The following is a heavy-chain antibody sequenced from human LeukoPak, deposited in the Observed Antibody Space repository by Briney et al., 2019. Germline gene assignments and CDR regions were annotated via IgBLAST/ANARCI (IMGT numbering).Heavy chain of an antibody. V-gene: IGHV3-23*01. Sequence: GGSLRLSCAASGFSFSTYAMSWVRQAPGKGLEWVSAISGTGGSTYYADSVKGRFTISRDNSKNTLYLQMNSLRAEDTAVYYCAPLGAGTYIADYWGQGTLVTVSS. D-gene: IGHD3-10*01. CDR1: GFSFSTYA. J-gene: IGHJ4*02. CDR3: APLGAGTYIADY. CDR2: ISGTGGST.